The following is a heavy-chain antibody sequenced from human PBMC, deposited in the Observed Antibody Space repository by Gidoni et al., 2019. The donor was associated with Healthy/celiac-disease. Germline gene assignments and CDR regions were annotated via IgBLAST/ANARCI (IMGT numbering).Heavy chain of an antibody. CDR1: GGPISSGDYY. CDR2: NHYSGST. Sequence: QVQLQESGPGLVKPSQTLSLTCTVSGGPISSGDYYWSWIRQPPGKGLAWIGYNHYSGSTYYHPSLKRPVTISVNPSKNPFSLKLSSVTAADPAGDYCSRDPPASFPPAFDILGQGTMVTVSS. CDR3: SRDPPASFPPAFDI. V-gene: IGHV4-30-4*01. D-gene: IGHD2-2*01. J-gene: IGHJ3*02.